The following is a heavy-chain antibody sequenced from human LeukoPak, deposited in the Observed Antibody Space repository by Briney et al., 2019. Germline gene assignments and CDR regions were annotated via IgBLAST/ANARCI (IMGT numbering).Heavy chain of an antibody. V-gene: IGHV3-23*01. CDR2: ISGSGGST. Sequence: PGGSLRLSCAASGFTFSSYSMNWVRQAPGKGLEWVSAISGSGGSTYYADSVKGRFTISRDNSKNTLYLQMNSLRAEDTAVYYCAKGPTIYYYYYMDVWGKGTTVTVSS. J-gene: IGHJ6*03. D-gene: IGHD3-10*01. CDR1: GFTFSSYS. CDR3: AKGPTIYYYYYMDV.